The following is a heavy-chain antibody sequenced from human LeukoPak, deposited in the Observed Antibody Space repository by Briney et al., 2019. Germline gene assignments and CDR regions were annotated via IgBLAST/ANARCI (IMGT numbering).Heavy chain of an antibody. CDR3: ARGGCSGGTCYQFDS. CDR2: IYYDGST. J-gene: IGHJ4*02. V-gene: IGHV4-39*07. D-gene: IGHD2-15*01. CDR1: GFTVSSHY. Sequence: GSLRLSCAASGFTVSSHYMSWVRQPPGKGLEWIGSIYYDGSTYYNPSLKSRVTISLDASKNQFSLKLTSVTAADTAVYYCARGGCSGGTCYQFDSWGQETLVTVSS.